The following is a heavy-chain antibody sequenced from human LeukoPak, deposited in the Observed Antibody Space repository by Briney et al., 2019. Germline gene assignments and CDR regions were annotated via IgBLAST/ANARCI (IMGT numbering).Heavy chain of an antibody. CDR1: GFLFGSYG. CDR3: AKDRDYYCSGSYSVDY. J-gene: IGHJ4*02. Sequence: GGSLRLSCATSGFLFGSYGMHWVRQAPGKGLEWVAFIRYEGDIAHYADSVEGRFIISRDNSMNTLYLQMNSLRVEDTSVYYCAKDRDYYCSGSYSVDYWGQGTLVTVSS. V-gene: IGHV3-30*02. CDR2: IRYEGDIA. D-gene: IGHD3-10*01.